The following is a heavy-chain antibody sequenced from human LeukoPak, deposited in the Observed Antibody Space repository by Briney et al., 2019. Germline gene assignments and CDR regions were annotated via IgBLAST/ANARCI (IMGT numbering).Heavy chain of an antibody. J-gene: IGHJ4*02. CDR1: DYTFTSYG. V-gene: IGHV1-18*01. CDR2: ISAYNGNT. D-gene: IGHD2-21*01. CDR3: ARSSSVTIPGYYFDY. Sequence: GASVKVSCKASDYTFTSYGISWVRQATGQGLEWMGWISAYNGNTNYAQKFQGRVTVTTDTSTSTAYMELRSLRSDDTAVYYCARSSSVTIPGYYFDYWGQGTLVTVSS.